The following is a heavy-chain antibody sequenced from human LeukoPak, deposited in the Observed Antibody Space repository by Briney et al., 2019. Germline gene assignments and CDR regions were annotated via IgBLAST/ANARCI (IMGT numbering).Heavy chain of an antibody. D-gene: IGHD4-17*01. J-gene: IGHJ4*02. CDR1: GFNFRDSA. Sequence: GGSLRLSCAASGFNFRDSAMHWVRQAPGKGLEGVAVISYDGANKYYADSVKGRFTISRDNSKNTLFLQMNSLRLEDTAVYYCAADYGDYVSPSDWGQGTLVTVSS. V-gene: IGHV3-30*04. CDR3: AADYGDYVSPSD. CDR2: ISYDGANK.